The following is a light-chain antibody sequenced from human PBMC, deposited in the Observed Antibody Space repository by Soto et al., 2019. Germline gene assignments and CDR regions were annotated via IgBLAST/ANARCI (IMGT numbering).Light chain of an antibody. J-gene: IGKJ5*01. V-gene: IGKV1-39*01. Sequence: DIQMTQSPSSMSASVGDRVTITCRASQSVATYLNWYQQKPGKAPKLLIYATSTLQSEVPSRFSGSGSGADFTLTITSLQREDFATYYCQQHYNALPITFGQGTRLEI. CDR1: QSVATY. CDR2: ATS. CDR3: QQHYNALPIT.